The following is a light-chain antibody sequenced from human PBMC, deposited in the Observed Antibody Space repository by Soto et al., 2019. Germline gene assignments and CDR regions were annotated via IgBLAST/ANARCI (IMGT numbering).Light chain of an antibody. CDR3: LQHNSYPFT. CDR1: QDIRSD. Sequence: DIQMTQSPSSLSASVGDRVTITCRASQDIRSDLGWFQQKPGKAPKRLIYAASTLESGVPSRFSGSRSGTEFTLTISSLQPEDFATYYCLQHNSYPFTFGPGTKGDIK. CDR2: AAS. J-gene: IGKJ3*01. V-gene: IGKV1-17*01.